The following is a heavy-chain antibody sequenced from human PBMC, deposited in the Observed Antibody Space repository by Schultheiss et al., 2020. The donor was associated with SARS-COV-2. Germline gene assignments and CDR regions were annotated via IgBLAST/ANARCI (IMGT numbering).Heavy chain of an antibody. D-gene: IGHD6-6*01. Sequence: GGSLRLSCAASGFTFSSYWMHWVRQAPGKGLVWVSRINSDGSSTSYADSVKGRFTISRDNAKNSLFLQMSSLRAEDTAVYYCARVGDSSSSQILFGYWGQGTLVTVSS. V-gene: IGHV3-74*01. CDR1: GFTFSSYW. CDR3: ARVGDSSSSQILFGY. J-gene: IGHJ4*02. CDR2: INSDGSST.